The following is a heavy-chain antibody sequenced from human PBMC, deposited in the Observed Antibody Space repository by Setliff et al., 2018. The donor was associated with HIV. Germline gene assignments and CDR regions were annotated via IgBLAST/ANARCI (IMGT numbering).Heavy chain of an antibody. J-gene: IGHJ6*02. D-gene: IGHD1-7*01. CDR3: ARSKWDYILDRHYGMDV. V-gene: IGHV5-51*01. Sequence: GESLKISCKASGYDFSNYWSGQWIAWVRQMPGKGLEWMGKFYPGDSDIRYSPSFEGQVTMSVDNSISTAYLQWSSLKASDTATYYCARSKWDYILDRHYGMDVWGQGTTVTVSS. CDR2: FYPGDSDI. CDR1: GYDFSNYW.